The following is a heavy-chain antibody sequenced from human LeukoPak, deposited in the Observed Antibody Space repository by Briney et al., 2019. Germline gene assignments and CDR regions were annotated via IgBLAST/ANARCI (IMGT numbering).Heavy chain of an antibody. CDR3: ARSDYGDYGIDY. V-gene: IGHV3-33*01. CDR2: IWYDESNK. J-gene: IGHJ4*02. Sequence: PGGSLRLSCAASGFTFSSYGMHWVRQAPGKGLEWVAVIWYDESNKYYADSVKGRFTISRDNSKNTLYLQMNSLRAEDTAVYYCARSDYGDYGIDYWGQGTLVTVSS. D-gene: IGHD4-17*01. CDR1: GFTFSSYG.